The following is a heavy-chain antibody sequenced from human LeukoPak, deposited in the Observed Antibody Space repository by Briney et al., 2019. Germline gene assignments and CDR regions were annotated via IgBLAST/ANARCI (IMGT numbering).Heavy chain of an antibody. Sequence: GGSLRLSCAASGFTFDDYAMHWVRQAPGKGLEWVSSISSSSSYIYYADSVKGRFTISRDNAKNSLYLQMNSLRAEDTAVYYCARDRSSGWGFDYWGQGALGTVSS. V-gene: IGHV3-21*01. CDR2: ISSSSSYI. J-gene: IGHJ4*02. CDR3: ARDRSSGWGFDY. D-gene: IGHD6-19*01. CDR1: GFTFDDYA.